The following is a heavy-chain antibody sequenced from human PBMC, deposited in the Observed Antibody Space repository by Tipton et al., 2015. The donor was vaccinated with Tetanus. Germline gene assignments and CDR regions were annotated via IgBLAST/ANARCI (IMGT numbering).Heavy chain of an antibody. D-gene: IGHD4-23*01. CDR1: GGSISSSSYH. J-gene: IGHJ2*01. V-gene: IGHV4-39*01. Sequence: TLSLTCTVSGGSISSSSYHWGWIRQPPGKGLEWIGSIYCSGSTYYNPSLKSRVTISVDTSKNQFSLKLASVTAADTAVYYCATLTTVVTPRWYFDLWGRGTQVTVSS. CDR3: ATLTTVVTPRWYFDL. CDR2: IYCSGST.